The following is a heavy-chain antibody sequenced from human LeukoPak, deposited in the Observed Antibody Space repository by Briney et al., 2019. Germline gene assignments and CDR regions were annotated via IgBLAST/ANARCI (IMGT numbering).Heavy chain of an antibody. CDR2: VGGDEKA. Sequence: GGSLRLSCAASGFPFSGNAMSWVRQAPGRGLEWASGVGGDEKAHYADFVRGRFTISRDNSKNTVFLQMNSLTVEDTAVYYCAKDLSWWVTADYGGLGTLVTVSS. J-gene: IGHJ4*02. CDR3: AKDLSWWVTADY. V-gene: IGHV3-23*01. CDR1: GFPFSGNA. D-gene: IGHD2-21*02.